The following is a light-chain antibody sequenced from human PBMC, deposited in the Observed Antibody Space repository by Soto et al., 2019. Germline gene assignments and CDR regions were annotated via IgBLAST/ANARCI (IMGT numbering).Light chain of an antibody. V-gene: IGKV3-20*01. CDR3: QQFGSSPWT. CDR2: GSS. Sequence: EIVLMQSPCTLSLSPGERATLSCRASQSISSSSLAWYQQKAGQSPRLLIYGSSSRATGIPDRFGGSGSGTDFTLTISRLEPEDFAVYFCQQFGSSPWTFGQGTKVDIK. CDR1: QSISSSS. J-gene: IGKJ1*01.